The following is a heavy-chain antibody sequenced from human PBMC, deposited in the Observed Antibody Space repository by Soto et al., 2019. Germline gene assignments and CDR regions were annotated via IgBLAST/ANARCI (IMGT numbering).Heavy chain of an antibody. Sequence: GATVKVSCKASGGTFSSYSISWVLQAPGQGLEWMGGIIPIFGTANYAQKFQGRVTITADESTSTAYMELSSLRSEDTAVYYCARVNSGAERSFDYWGQGTLVTVSS. J-gene: IGHJ4*02. V-gene: IGHV1-69*13. CDR3: ARVNSGAERSFDY. CDR2: IIPIFGTA. CDR1: GGTFSSYS. D-gene: IGHD6-25*01.